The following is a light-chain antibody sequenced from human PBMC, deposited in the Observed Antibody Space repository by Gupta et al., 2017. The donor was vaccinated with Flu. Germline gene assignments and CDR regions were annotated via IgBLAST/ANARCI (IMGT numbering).Light chain of an antibody. J-gene: IGKJ4*01. V-gene: IGKV3-15*01. CDR3: RQYENWPPFA. CDR1: QSVTSN. Sequence: GTLSLSPGERATRSCGASQSVTSNLAWYRQKPGQAPRLLIYDAATRATGVPARFSGGGCGKDLTLTISGRQSEDFAGYYCRQYENWPPFAFGGGTRVEVK. CDR2: DAA.